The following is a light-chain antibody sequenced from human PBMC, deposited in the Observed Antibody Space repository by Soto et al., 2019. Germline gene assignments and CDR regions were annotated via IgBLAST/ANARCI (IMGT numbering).Light chain of an antibody. CDR2: GAS. CDR1: QSVSSN. V-gene: IGKV3-15*01. CDR3: QQYGSSPRWT. Sequence: EIVMTQSPATLSVSPGERATLSCRASQSVSSNLAWYQQKPGQAPRLLIYGASTRATGIPDRFSGSGSGTEFTLSISSLQSEDFAVYYCQQYGSSPRWTFGQGTKVDIK. J-gene: IGKJ1*01.